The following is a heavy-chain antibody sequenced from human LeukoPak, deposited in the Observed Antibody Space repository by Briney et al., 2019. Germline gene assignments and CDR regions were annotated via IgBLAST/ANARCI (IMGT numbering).Heavy chain of an antibody. Sequence: GRSLRLSCAASGFTFSSYGMHWVRQAPGKALESVAVIWYDGSNKYYADSVKGRFTISRDNSKNTLYLQMNSLRAEDTAVYYCARETTEFNYDILTGYDYWGQGTLVTVSS. D-gene: IGHD3-9*01. V-gene: IGHV3-33*01. J-gene: IGHJ4*02. CDR2: IWYDGSNK. CDR3: ARETTEFNYDILTGYDY. CDR1: GFTFSSYG.